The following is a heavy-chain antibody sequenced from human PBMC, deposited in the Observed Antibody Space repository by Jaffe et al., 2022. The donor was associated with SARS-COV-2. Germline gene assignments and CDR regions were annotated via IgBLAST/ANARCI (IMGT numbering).Heavy chain of an antibody. CDR3: ATHGGRKFGL. Sequence: EVQLVESGGGLVQPGGSLRLSCAASGITFTYHWMSWVRQAPGKGLEWVANLNEPGNDKYYSDSVKGRFTISRDNSKNSLYLEMDSLRAEDTALYYCATHGGRKFGLWGQGTLVTVSS. J-gene: IGHJ5*02. V-gene: IGHV3-7*03. D-gene: IGHD1-26*01. CDR1: GITFTYHW. CDR2: LNEPGNDK.